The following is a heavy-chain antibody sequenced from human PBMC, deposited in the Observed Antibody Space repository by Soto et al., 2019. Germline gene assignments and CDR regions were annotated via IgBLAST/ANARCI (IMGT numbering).Heavy chain of an antibody. J-gene: IGHJ4*02. V-gene: IGHV3-66*01. Sequence: GGSLRLSCAASGLTVSSNYLAWVRQAPGKGLEWVSVIYSGGSTYYADSAKGRFTISRDISKNTLYLQMNSLRAEDTAVYYCARSRSMITPFYFDCWGRGTLVTVSS. CDR2: IYSGGST. D-gene: IGHD3-16*01. CDR1: GLTVSSNY. CDR3: ARSRSMITPFYFDC.